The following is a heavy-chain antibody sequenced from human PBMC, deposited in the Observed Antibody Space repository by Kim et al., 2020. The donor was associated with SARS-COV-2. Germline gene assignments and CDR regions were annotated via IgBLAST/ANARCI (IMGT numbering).Heavy chain of an antibody. Sequence: ASVNVSCKASGYTFTSYYMHWVRQAPGQGLEWMGIINPSGGSTSYAQKFQGRVTMTRDTSTSTVYMELSSLRSEDTAVYYCASWGTNYYDSSGSKRSFDYWGQGTLVTVSS. CDR3: ASWGTNYYDSSGSKRSFDY. J-gene: IGHJ4*02. CDR2: INPSGGST. D-gene: IGHD3-22*01. CDR1: GYTFTSYY. V-gene: IGHV1-46*01.